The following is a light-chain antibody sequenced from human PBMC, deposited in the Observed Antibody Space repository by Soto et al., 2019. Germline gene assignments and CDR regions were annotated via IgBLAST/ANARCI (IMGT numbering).Light chain of an antibody. J-gene: IGKJ4*01. CDR2: GAS. CDR3: QRYNSWPLT. Sequence: DIVLTQSPGTLSLSPGERATLSCRASQSISSSFLAWYQQKPGQAPRLLIYGASSRATGIPDRFSGSGSGTEFTLTINSLQSEDFAVYYCQRYNSWPLTFGGGTKVELK. V-gene: IGKV3-20*01. CDR1: QSISSSF.